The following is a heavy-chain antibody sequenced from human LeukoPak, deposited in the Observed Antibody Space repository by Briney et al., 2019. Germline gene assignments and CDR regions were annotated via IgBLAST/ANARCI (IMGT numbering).Heavy chain of an antibody. CDR2: IYYSGST. CDR1: GGSISSYY. D-gene: IGHD5-18*01. CDR3: ARGRGIQLWTYFDY. J-gene: IGHJ4*02. Sequence: SETLSLTCTVSGGSISSYYWSWIRQPPGKGLEYIGYIYYSGSTSYNPSLKTRVTISVDTSKNQFSLKLSFVTAADTAVYYCARGRGIQLWTYFDYWGQGTLVTVSS. V-gene: IGHV4-59*01.